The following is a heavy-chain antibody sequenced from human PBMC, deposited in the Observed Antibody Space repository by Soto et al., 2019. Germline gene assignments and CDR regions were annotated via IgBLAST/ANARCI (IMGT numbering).Heavy chain of an antibody. CDR1: GYPFSSYG. V-gene: IGHV3-30*18. Sequence: GGSLRLSCAASGYPFSSYGMHWVRQAPGKGLEWVAVISYDGSNKYYADSVKGRFTISRDNSKNTLYLQMNSLRAEDTAVYYCAKDFRQVALDYWGQGTLVTVSS. D-gene: IGHD5-12*01. CDR3: AKDFRQVALDY. CDR2: ISYDGSNK. J-gene: IGHJ4*02.